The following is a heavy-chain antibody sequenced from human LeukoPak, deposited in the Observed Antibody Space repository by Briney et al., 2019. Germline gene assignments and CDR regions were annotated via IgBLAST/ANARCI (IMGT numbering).Heavy chain of an antibody. V-gene: IGHV3-21*01. Sequence: GGSLRLSCVASGFTLSSYNMKWVRQAPGKRLEWVSSISWRSSDIEYADSVKGRFTISRDIDKKSLYLQMNSLRVEDTAVYYCARDSGYCSSTGCYVHYFDYWGQGTLVTVSS. D-gene: IGHD2-2*01. CDR3: ARDSGYCSSTGCYVHYFDY. J-gene: IGHJ4*02. CDR2: ISWRSSDI. CDR1: GFTLSSYN.